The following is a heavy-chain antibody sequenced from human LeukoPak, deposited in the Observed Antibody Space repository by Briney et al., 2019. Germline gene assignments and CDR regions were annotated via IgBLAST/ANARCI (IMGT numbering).Heavy chain of an antibody. CDR3: ATTLVPAMVPNAFDI. CDR2: FDLEDGET. J-gene: IGHJ3*02. CDR1: GYTLTELS. Sequence: ASVNVSCKGSGYTLTELSIHLVRQAPGKGLEWMGGFDLEDGETIYAQKFQGRGPMTEDTSTGTAYMELSSLRSEDTAVYYCATTLVPAMVPNAFDIWGQGTMVTGSS. D-gene: IGHD2-21*02. V-gene: IGHV1-24*01.